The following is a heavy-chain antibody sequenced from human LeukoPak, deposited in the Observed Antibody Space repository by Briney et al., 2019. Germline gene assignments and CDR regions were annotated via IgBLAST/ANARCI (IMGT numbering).Heavy chain of an antibody. CDR2: IYSGGST. CDR1: GFTVSSNY. D-gene: IGHD6-13*01. CDR3: ARAPIAAAGTVTYWYFDL. V-gene: IGHV3-53*01. J-gene: IGHJ2*01. Sequence: GGSLRLSCAASGFTVSSNYMSWVRQAPGKGLEWVSVIYSGGSTYYADSVKGRFTISRDNSKNTLYLQMNSLRAEDTAVYYCARAPIAAAGTVTYWYFDLWGRGTLVTVSS.